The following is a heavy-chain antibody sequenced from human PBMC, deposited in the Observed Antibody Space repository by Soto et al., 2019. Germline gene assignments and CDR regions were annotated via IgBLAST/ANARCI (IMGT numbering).Heavy chain of an antibody. J-gene: IGHJ3*02. D-gene: IGHD3-16*01. CDR1: GGSISSSNYY. CDR3: ASPTLGAFDM. CDR2: IYYSGGT. V-gene: IGHV4-39*01. Sequence: SETLSLTCTVSGGSISSSNYYWGWIRQPPGKGLEWIGSIYYSGGTSYNSSLKSRVTISVDTSKNQFSLRLSSVTAADTAVYYCASPTLGAFDMWGQGTMVTVSS.